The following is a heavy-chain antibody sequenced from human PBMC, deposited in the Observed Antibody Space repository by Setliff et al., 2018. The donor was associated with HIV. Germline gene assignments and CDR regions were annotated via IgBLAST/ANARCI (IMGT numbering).Heavy chain of an antibody. V-gene: IGHV4-59*11. CDR3: AKGAGFYGDYTFDH. Sequence: SETLSLTCTVSGPSINIHYWSWIGQSPGKGFEWIGYIYSTGSTHYNPYLQRRVTISMVAPRNQFSLKLTSVTAADTAVYYCAKGAGFYGDYTFDHWGQGRQVTVSS. CDR2: IYSTGST. D-gene: IGHD4-17*01. CDR1: GPSINIHY. J-gene: IGHJ4*02.